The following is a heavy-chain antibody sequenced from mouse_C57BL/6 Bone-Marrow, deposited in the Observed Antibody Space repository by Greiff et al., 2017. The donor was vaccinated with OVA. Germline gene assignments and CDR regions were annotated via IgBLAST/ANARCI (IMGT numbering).Heavy chain of an antibody. Sequence: QVQLQQSGAELVKPGASVKMSCKASGYTFTSYWITWVKQRPGQGLEWIGDIYPGNGGTNYNEKFKGKATLTVDTSSSTAYLQLSSLTSEDSAVSCYASEMGWIPYYFDFWGRGTTLTVSS. CDR1: GYTFTSYW. J-gene: IGHJ2*01. V-gene: IGHV1-55*01. D-gene: IGHD2-3*01. CDR2: IYPGNGGT. CDR3: ASEMGWIPYYFDF.